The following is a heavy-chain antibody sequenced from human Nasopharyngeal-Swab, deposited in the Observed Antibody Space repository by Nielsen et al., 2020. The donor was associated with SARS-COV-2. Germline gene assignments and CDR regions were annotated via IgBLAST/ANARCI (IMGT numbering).Heavy chain of an antibody. J-gene: IGHJ4*02. CDR2: ISSSSSYI. D-gene: IGHD1-26*01. CDR1: GFTFSSYS. V-gene: IGHV3-21*01. CDR3: ANQGFSKWGPTD. Sequence: GESLKISCAASGFTFSSYSMNWVRQAPGKGLEWVSSISSSSSYIYYADSVKGRFTISRDNAKNSLYLQMNSLRAEYTAVYYCANQGFSKWGPTDWGQGTLVTVSS.